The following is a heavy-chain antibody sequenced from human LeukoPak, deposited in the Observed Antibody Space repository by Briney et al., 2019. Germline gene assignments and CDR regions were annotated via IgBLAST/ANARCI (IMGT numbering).Heavy chain of an antibody. CDR2: IYYSGST. V-gene: IGHV4-59*01. CDR3: ARLFLPESEYHNWFDP. CDR1: GGSISSYY. Sequence: SETLSFTCTVSGGSISSYYWSWIRQPPGKGLEWIGYIYYSGSTNYNPSLKSRVTISVDTSKNQFSLKLSSVTAADTAVYYCARLFLPESEYHNWFDPWGQGTLVTVSS. J-gene: IGHJ5*02. D-gene: IGHD1-14*01.